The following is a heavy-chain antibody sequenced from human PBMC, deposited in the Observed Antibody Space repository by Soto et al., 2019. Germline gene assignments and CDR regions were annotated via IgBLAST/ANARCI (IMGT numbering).Heavy chain of an antibody. CDR2: IIPIFGTA. D-gene: IGHD6-13*01. CDR1: GGTFSSYA. V-gene: IGHV1-69*13. CDR3: ARESIAAAAEVYYFDY. Sequence: SVKVSCKASGGTFSSYAISWVRQAPGQGLEWMGGIIPIFGTANYAQRFQGRVTITADESTSTAYMELSSLRSEDTAVYYCARESIAAAAEVYYFDYWGQGTLVTVSS. J-gene: IGHJ4*02.